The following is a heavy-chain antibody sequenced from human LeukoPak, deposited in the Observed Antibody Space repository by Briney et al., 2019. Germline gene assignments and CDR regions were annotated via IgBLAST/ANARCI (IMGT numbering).Heavy chain of an antibody. CDR1: GYTFTSYY. J-gene: IGHJ3*02. Sequence: ASVKVSCKASGYTFTSYYMHWVRQAPGQGLEWMGIINSSGGSTSYAQKFQGRVTMTRDTSTSTVYMELSSLRSEDTAVYYCARDLWQWPDAFDIWGQGTMVTVSS. D-gene: IGHD6-19*01. V-gene: IGHV1-46*01. CDR3: ARDLWQWPDAFDI. CDR2: INSSGGST.